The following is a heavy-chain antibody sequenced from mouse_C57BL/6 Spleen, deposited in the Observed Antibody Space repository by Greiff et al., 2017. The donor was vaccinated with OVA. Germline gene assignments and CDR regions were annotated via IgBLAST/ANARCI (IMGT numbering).Heavy chain of an antibody. CDR1: GFTFSSYT. D-gene: IGHD1-1*01. V-gene: IGHV5-9*01. CDR2: ISGGGGNT. CDR3: ARHGTTVVEYAMDY. Sequence: EVKLVESGGGLVKPGGSLKLSCAASGFTFSSYTMSWVRQTPEKRLEWVATISGGGGNTYYPDSVKGRFTISRDNATNTLYLQMSSLRSEDTALYYCARHGTTVVEYAMDYWGQGTSVTVSS. J-gene: IGHJ4*01.